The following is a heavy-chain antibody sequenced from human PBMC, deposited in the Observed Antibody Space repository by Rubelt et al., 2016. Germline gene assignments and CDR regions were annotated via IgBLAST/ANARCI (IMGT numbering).Heavy chain of an antibody. D-gene: IGHD5-24*01. CDR2: ISAYNGNT. J-gene: IGHJ4*02. Sequence: QVQLVQSGAEVKKPGASVKVSCKASGYTFTSYGISWVRQAPGQGLEWMGWISAYNGNTNYAQKLHGWTTMATDKPTSTAYVERRGHRSDDTAVYYCARERDDYGDYWGQGTLVTVSS. V-gene: IGHV1-18*01. CDR3: ARERDDYGDY. CDR1: GYTFTSYG.